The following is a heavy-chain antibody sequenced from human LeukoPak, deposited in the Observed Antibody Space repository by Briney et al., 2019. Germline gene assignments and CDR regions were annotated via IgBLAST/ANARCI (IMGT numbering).Heavy chain of an antibody. CDR1: GFTFSGHW. V-gene: IGHV3-7*01. J-gene: IGHJ4*02. CDR2: INQGGSDK. Sequence: PGGSLRLSCAASGFTFSGHWMSWVRQAPGKGLEWVANINQGGSDKYYEHSVKGRFTISRDNANNLLYLQMNSLRGEGTVVYYCTKDRSRAEDDWGQGSLVTVSS. CDR3: TKDRSRAEDD. D-gene: IGHD1-14*01.